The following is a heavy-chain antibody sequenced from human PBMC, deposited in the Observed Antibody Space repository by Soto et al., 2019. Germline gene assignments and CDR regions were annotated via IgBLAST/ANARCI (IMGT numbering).Heavy chain of an antibody. CDR1: GGSFSGYY. CDR3: ARGWRLDP. V-gene: IGHV4-34*01. Sequence: SETLSLTCAVYGGSFSGYYWSWIRQSPGQGLEWIGEINHSGSTNYNPSLKSRITISVDTSKKQFSLKLTSVTAADTAVYYCARGWRLDPWGQGTLVTVYS. CDR2: INHSGST. J-gene: IGHJ5*02. D-gene: IGHD3-3*01.